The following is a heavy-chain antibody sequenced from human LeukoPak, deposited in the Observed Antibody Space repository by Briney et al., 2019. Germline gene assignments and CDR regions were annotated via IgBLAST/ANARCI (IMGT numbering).Heavy chain of an antibody. CDR1: GFTFSSYS. Sequence: GGSLRLSCAASGFTFSSYSMNWVRQAPGKGLEWVSYISSSSSPIYYTDSVKGRFTISRDNAKNSLHLQMNSLRAVDTAMYFCARGSGSQSLGFDSWGQGTLVTVSS. V-gene: IGHV3-48*01. J-gene: IGHJ4*02. D-gene: IGHD1-26*01. CDR3: ARGSGSQSLGFDS. CDR2: ISSSSSPI.